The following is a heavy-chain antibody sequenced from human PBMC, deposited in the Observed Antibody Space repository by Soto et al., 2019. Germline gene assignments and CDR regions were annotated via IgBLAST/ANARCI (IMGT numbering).Heavy chain of an antibody. CDR1: GYTFTVYY. V-gene: IGHV1-2*02. Sequence: ASVKVSCKASGYTFTVYYMHCVRQSPGQGLEWMGWINPNSGGTNYAQKFQGRVTMTRDTSISTAYMELSRLRSGDTAVYYCARVKGYSYGAADYWGQGTLVTVSS. CDR2: INPNSGGT. CDR3: ARVKGYSYGAADY. D-gene: IGHD5-18*01. J-gene: IGHJ4*02.